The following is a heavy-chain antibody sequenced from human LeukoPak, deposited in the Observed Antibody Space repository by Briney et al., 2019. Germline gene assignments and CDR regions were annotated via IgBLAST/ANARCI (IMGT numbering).Heavy chain of an antibody. Sequence: HPGRSLRLSCAASGFTFSSYGMHWVRQAPGKGLEWVAVIWYDGSNKYYADSVKGQFTISRDNSKNTLYLQMNSLRAEDTAVYYCANNYYDNAFDIWGQGTMVTVSS. D-gene: IGHD3-22*01. CDR3: ANNYYDNAFDI. J-gene: IGHJ3*02. V-gene: IGHV3-33*06. CDR2: IWYDGSNK. CDR1: GFTFSSYG.